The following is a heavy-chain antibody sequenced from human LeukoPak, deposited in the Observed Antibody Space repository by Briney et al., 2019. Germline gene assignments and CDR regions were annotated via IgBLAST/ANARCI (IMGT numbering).Heavy chain of an antibody. CDR3: ARDSGDY. Sequence: PGGSLRLSCAASGFTFSSYAMSWVRQAPGKGLEWVAVISYDGSKKYYADSVKGRFTISRDNSKNTVYLQMNSLRVEDTAVYYCARDSGDYWGQGTLVTVSS. J-gene: IGHJ4*02. CDR2: ISYDGSKK. V-gene: IGHV3-30*04. CDR1: GFTFSSYA.